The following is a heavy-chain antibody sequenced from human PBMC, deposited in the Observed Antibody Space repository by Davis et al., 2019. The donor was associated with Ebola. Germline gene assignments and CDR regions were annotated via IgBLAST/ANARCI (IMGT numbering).Heavy chain of an antibody. CDR3: AKGSYSSSWSNWFDP. Sequence: PGGSLRLSCAASGFTFDDYAMHWVRQAPGKGLEWVSGISWNSGSIGYADSVKGRFTISRDNAKNSLYLQMNSLRAEDTALYYCAKGSYSSSWSNWFDPWGQGTLVTVSS. J-gene: IGHJ5*02. CDR1: GFTFDDYA. V-gene: IGHV3-9*01. CDR2: ISWNSGSI. D-gene: IGHD6-13*01.